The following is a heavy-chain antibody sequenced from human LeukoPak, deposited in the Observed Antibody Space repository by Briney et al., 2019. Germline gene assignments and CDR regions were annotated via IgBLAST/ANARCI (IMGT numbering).Heavy chain of an antibody. CDR1: GGSISSYY. CDR3: ARGSHSSSWHGGNWFDP. CDR2: IYYSGST. V-gene: IGHV4-59*01. D-gene: IGHD6-13*01. Sequence: SETLSLTCTVSGGSISSYYWSWIRQPPGKGLEWIGYIYYSGSTNYNPSLKSRVTISVDTSKNQFSLKLGSVTAADTAVYYCARGSHSSSWHGGNWFDPWGQGTLVTVSS. J-gene: IGHJ5*02.